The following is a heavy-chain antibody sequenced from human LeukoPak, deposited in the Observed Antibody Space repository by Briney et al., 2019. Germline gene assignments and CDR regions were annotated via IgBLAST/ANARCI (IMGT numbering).Heavy chain of an antibody. CDR2: ISGSGDST. Sequence: GGSLRLSCAASGFTFSSYAMSWVRQAPGKGLEWVSAISGSGDSTYYADSVKGRFTTSRDNARNSLHLQMDSLRVEDTAVYYCARILYDTSGYRLDYWGQGTLVTVS. CDR1: GFTFSSYA. CDR3: ARILYDTSGYRLDY. V-gene: IGHV3-23*01. J-gene: IGHJ4*02. D-gene: IGHD3-22*01.